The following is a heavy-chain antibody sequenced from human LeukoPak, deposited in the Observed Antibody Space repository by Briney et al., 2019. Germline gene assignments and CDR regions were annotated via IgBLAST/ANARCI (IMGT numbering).Heavy chain of an antibody. CDR1: GFIFTNAW. V-gene: IGHV3-15*01. D-gene: IGHD5-18*01. Sequence: GGSLRLSCAASGFIFTNAWMSWVRQAPGKGLEWVGRIKSKTAGGATDYAAPVRGRFTISRDGEKNTLYLQMNSLKTADTAVYYCTTYGYTYAKGAFDIWGQGTLVTVSS. CDR2: IKSKTAGGAT. J-gene: IGHJ3*02. CDR3: TTYGYTYAKGAFDI.